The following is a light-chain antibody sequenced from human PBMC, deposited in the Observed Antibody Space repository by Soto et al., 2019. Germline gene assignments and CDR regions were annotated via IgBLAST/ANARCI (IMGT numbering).Light chain of an antibody. Sequence: EIVLTQSPATLSLSPGERATLSCRASQSVSSYLAWYQQKPGQAPRLLIYDASNRATGIPARFSGSGSGTDFTLTISSLEPEDFAVYYCQQRSNWPMYTFGQGTQLEIK. J-gene: IGKJ2*01. V-gene: IGKV3-11*01. CDR1: QSVSSY. CDR2: DAS. CDR3: QQRSNWPMYT.